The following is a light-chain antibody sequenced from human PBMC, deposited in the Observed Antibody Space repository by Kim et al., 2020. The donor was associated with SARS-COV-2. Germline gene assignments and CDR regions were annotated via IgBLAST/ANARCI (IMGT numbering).Light chain of an antibody. CDR2: GAS. V-gene: IGKV3-20*01. CDR3: QQYGTSPLT. Sequence: LSPGERAPLSCRASQSVSSTYLAWYQQKPGQPPRLLIYGASSRATGIPDRFSGSWSGTDFTLTISRLEPEDFAVYYCQQYGTSPLTFGGGTKLEI. CDR1: QSVSSTY. J-gene: IGKJ4*01.